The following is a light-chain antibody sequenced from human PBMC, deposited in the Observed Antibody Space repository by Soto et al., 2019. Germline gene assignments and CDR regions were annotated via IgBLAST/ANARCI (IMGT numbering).Light chain of an antibody. CDR2: STN. J-gene: IGLJ3*02. CDR1: FGSVSTSYY. CDR3: VLYMGSGSHWV. V-gene: IGLV8-61*01. Sequence: QAVVTQEPSFSVSPGGTVTVTCGLSFGSVSTSYYPSWYQQTPGQAPRTLIYSTNTRSSGVPDRFSGSILGNKAALTITGAQADDESDYYCVLYMGSGSHWVFGGGTKLTVL.